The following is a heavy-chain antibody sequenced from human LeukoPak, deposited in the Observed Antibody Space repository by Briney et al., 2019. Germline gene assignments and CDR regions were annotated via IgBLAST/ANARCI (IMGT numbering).Heavy chain of an antibody. CDR1: GFTFSSFT. CDR3: AREMYAGWYFAFDI. V-gene: IGHV3-21*01. J-gene: IGHJ3*02. CDR2: ISNSGDYI. Sequence: PGGSLRLSCTVSGFTFSSFTMNWVRQGPGKGLEWVASISNSGDYISYADSLKGRSTISRDNAKNSLFLQMSSLRAEDTAVYYCAREMYAGWYFAFDIWGQGTMVTVSS. D-gene: IGHD6-19*01.